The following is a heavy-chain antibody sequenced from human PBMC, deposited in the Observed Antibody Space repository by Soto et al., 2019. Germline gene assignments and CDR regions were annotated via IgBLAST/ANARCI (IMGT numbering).Heavy chain of an antibody. Sequence: SVQVSCSPCGGTLGSYSFRWLRQAPGQGLEWMGGIIPIFDSTNYAQKFQGRVTITAEKSTGTVHMELSSLRSEDTAVYFCARATSANAGYNSESSGDAAMGVWGHGNTVSVS. CDR1: GGTLGSYS. CDR3: ARATSANAGYNSESSGDAAMGV. J-gene: IGHJ6*01. V-gene: IGHV1-69*06. D-gene: IGHD3-9*01. CDR2: IIPIFDST.